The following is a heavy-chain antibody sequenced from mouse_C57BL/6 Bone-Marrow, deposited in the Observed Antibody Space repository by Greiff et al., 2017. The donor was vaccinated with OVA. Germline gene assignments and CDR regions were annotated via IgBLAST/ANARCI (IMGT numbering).Heavy chain of an antibody. J-gene: IGHJ3*01. CDR3: ARDDDGGFAY. CDR2: IYPSDSET. V-gene: IGHV1-61*01. D-gene: IGHD2-3*01. CDR1: GYTFTSYW. Sequence: QVQLQQPGAELVRPGSSVKLSCKASGYTFTSYWMDWVKQRPGQGLDWIGNIYPSDSETHYNQKFKDKATLTVDKSSSTAYMQLSSLTSEDSAVYYCARDDDGGFAYWGQGTLVTVSA.